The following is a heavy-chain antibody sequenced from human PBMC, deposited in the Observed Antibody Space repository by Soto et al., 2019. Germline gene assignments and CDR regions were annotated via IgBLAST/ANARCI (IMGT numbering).Heavy chain of an antibody. CDR2: INPNGGST. CDR1: GYIFTNFY. V-gene: IGHV1-46*03. J-gene: IGHJ4*02. Sequence: QVQLVQPGAEVKKPGASVKFSCKASGYIFTNFYIHWVRQAPGQGLEWIGIINPNGGSTNYAQNFRGRVTITGHTSRGTFYMDLRTRGSGGRAVFSCTRGPPSGAYWARGPLTTVPS. CDR3: TRGPPSGAY.